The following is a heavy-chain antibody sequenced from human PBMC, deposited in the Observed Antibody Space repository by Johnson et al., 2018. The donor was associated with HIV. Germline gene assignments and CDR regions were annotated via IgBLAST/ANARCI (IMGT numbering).Heavy chain of an antibody. D-gene: IGHD4-23*01. J-gene: IGHJ3*02. CDR2: ISYDGSNK. V-gene: IGHV3-30*18. CDR3: AKEGDNYGGNWEAFDI. CDR1: GFTFSSYG. Sequence: QLVESGGGLVQPAWSLRLSCAASGFTFSSYGMHWVRQAPGKGLEWVAVISYDGSNKYYADSVKGRFTISRDNSKNTLYLQMNSLRAEDTAVYYCAKEGDNYGGNWEAFDIWGQGTLVTVSS.